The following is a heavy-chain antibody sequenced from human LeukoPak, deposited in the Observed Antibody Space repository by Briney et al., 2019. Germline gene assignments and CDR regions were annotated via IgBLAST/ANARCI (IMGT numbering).Heavy chain of an antibody. J-gene: IGHJ4*02. CDR2: ISAYNGNT. V-gene: IGHV1-18*01. D-gene: IGHD3-10*01. CDR3: ARDLWATTMVRGVRFDY. Sequence: GASVTVSCKASGYTFTSYGISWVRQAPGQGLEWMGWISAYNGNTNYAQKLQGRVTMTTDTSTSTAYMELRSLRSDDTAVYYCARDLWATTMVRGVRFDYWGQGTLVTVSS. CDR1: GYTFTSYG.